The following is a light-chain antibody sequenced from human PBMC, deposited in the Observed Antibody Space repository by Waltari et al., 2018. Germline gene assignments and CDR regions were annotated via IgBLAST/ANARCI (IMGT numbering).Light chain of an antibody. V-gene: IGKV3-15*01. J-gene: IGKJ2*03. CDR3: QQYNTWPRS. CDR2: AAS. CDR1: QIVSTN. Sequence: EILMTQSPATLSVSPGESAALSCRASQIVSTNLAWYQQKPGQAPRLLIYAASTSASGIPARFRGSGSGTVFTRTISSLQSEDFAVYYCQQYNTWPRSFGQGTRLDLK.